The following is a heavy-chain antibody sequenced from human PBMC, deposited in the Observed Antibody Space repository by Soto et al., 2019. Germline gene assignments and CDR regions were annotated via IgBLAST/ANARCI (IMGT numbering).Heavy chain of an antibody. Sequence: QVQLVESGGGLVKPGGSLRLSCAASGFTFSDYYMSWIRQAPVKGLEWVSYISSSGSTIYYAASVKGRFTISRDNAKNSLYLQMNRLRAEDTAVYYCAREVAAKPHAFDIWGQGTMVTVSS. V-gene: IGHV3-11*01. CDR3: AREVAAKPHAFDI. CDR1: GFTFSDYY. CDR2: ISSSGSTI. J-gene: IGHJ3*02. D-gene: IGHD2-15*01.